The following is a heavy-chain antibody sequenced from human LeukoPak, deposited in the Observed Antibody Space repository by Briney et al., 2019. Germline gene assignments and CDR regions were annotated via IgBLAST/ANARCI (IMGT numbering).Heavy chain of an antibody. CDR1: GFRFDDHG. CDR3: AGGDRNGWYFDY. D-gene: IGHD6-19*01. CDR2: INWNGAST. Sequence: PGGSLRLSCAASGFRFDDHGMSWVRRVPGKGLEWVPGINWNGASTGYGDSVKGRFTISRDNAKNSLYLQMNSLRAEDTALYYCAGGDRNGWYFDYWGQGILVTVSS. J-gene: IGHJ4*02. V-gene: IGHV3-20*04.